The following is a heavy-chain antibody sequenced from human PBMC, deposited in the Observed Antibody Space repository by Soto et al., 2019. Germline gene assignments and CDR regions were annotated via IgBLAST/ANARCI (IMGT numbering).Heavy chain of an antibody. J-gene: IGHJ6*02. CDR3: ARQVGDYPRGYYYYGMDV. V-gene: IGHV5-51*01. Sequence: PGESLKISCNGSGYSFTSYWIGWVRQMPGKGLEWMGIIYPGDSDTRYSPSFQGQVTISADKSISTAYLQWSSLKASDTAMYYCARQVGDYPRGYYYYGMDVWGQGTTVTSP. CDR1: GYSFTSYW. CDR2: IYPGDSDT. D-gene: IGHD1-26*01.